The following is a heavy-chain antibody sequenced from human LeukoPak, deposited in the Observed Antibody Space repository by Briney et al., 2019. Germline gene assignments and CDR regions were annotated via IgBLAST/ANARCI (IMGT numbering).Heavy chain of an antibody. Sequence: PGASVKVSCKASGYSFTSYGISWVRQAPGQGLEWMGWISAYNGSTNYAQRLQGRVTMTTDTSTSTAYMELRSLTSDDTAVYYCARVPSGGPFDYWGQGTLVTVSS. CDR1: GYSFTSYG. D-gene: IGHD2-15*01. CDR3: ARVPSGGPFDY. J-gene: IGHJ4*02. V-gene: IGHV1-18*01. CDR2: ISAYNGST.